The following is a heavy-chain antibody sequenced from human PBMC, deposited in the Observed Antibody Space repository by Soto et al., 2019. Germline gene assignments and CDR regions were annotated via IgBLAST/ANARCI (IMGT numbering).Heavy chain of an antibody. CDR1: GGSISSGGYY. V-gene: IGHV4-31*03. Sequence: SVTLCLTCTVSGGSISSGGYYWSWIRQHPGKGLEWIGYIYYSGSTYYNPSLKSRVTISVDTSKNQFSLKLSSVTAADTAVYYCARLAYCGGDCSNWFDPLGQGTLVTVSS. CDR3: ARLAYCGGDCSNWFDP. CDR2: IYYSGST. D-gene: IGHD2-21*02. J-gene: IGHJ5*02.